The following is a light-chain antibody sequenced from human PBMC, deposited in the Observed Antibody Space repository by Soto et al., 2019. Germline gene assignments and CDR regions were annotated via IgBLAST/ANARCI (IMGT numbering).Light chain of an antibody. CDR3: QNYRSSPLVT. CDR2: GAS. CDR1: QSVSSSY. V-gene: IGKV3-20*01. Sequence: EIVLTQSPGPLSLSPGERATLSCRASQSVSSSYLAWYQQKPGQAPRLLIYGASSRATGIPDRFSGSGSGTAFTLTISRLEPEDFAVYYCQNYRSSPLVTFGQGTRLEIK. J-gene: IGKJ5*01.